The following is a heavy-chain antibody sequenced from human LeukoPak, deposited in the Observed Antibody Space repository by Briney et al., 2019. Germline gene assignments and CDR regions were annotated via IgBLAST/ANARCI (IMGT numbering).Heavy chain of an antibody. CDR3: AKDAAGPEY. J-gene: IGHJ4*02. D-gene: IGHD6-13*01. CDR1: GFTFSSYA. Sequence: GGSLRLSCAASGFTFSSYAMTWVRQAPGKGLFWVSGISTGGGSTYYADSVKGRFSISRDNSRNTLYLQMNSLRAEDTAVYHCAKDAAGPEYWGQGTLVTVSS. V-gene: IGHV3-23*01. CDR2: ISTGGGST.